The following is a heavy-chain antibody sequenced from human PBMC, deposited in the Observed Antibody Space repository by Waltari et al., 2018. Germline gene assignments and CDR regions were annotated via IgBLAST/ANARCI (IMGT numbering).Heavy chain of an antibody. Sequence: QLQLVESGGGVVQPGKSLRLSCAASGFTMSSYFMHWVRQAPGKGLEWVAVVWSDGNEKYYGDSVKGRFTISRDNSKNIVDLQMNSLRAEDTAVYFCAKEQEAFDIWGQGTVVTVS. CDR1: GFTMSSYF. CDR2: VWSDGNEK. J-gene: IGHJ3*02. V-gene: IGHV3-33*06. CDR3: AKEQEAFDI.